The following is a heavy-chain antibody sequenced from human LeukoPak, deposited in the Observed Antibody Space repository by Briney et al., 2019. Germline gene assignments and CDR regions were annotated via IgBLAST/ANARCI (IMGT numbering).Heavy chain of an antibody. CDR2: IKSKTDGGTT. CDR3: TTVRYYYGSGSYP. Sequence: PGGSLRLSCAASGFTFSNAWMSWVRQAPGKGPEWVGRIKSKTDGGTTDYAAPVKGRFTISRDDSKNTLYLQMNSLKTEDTAVYYCTTVRYYYGSGSYPWGQGTLVTVSS. D-gene: IGHD3-10*01. V-gene: IGHV3-15*01. J-gene: IGHJ4*02. CDR1: GFTFSNAW.